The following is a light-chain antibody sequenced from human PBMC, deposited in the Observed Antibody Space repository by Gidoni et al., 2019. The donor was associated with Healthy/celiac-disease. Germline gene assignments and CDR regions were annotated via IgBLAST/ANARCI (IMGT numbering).Light chain of an antibody. V-gene: IGLV3-25*02. CDR3: QSADSSGTYVV. CDR1: ALPKQY. J-gene: IGLJ2*01. Sequence: SYELTQPPSVSVSPGQTARITCPGDALPKQYAYWYQQKPGQAPVLVIYKGSERPSGIPERFSGSSSGKTVTLTISGVQAEDEADYYCQSADSSGTYVVFGGGTKLTVL. CDR2: KGS.